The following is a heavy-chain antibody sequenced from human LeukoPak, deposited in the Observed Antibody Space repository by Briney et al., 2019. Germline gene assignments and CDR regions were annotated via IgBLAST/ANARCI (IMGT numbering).Heavy chain of an antibody. CDR3: ARVFSGITMVRGVIAT. CDR2: IYYSGST. CDR1: GGSISSSSYY. V-gene: IGHV4-39*07. Sequence: SETLSLTCTVSGGSISSSSYYWGWIRQPPGKGLEWIGSIYYSGSTYYNPSLKSRVTISVDTSKNQFSLKLSSVTAADTAVYYCARVFSGITMVRGVIATWGQGTLVTVSS. J-gene: IGHJ5*02. D-gene: IGHD3-10*01.